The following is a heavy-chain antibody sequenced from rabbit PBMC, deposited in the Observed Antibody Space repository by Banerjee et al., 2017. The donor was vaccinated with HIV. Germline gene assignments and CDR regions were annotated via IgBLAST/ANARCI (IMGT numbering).Heavy chain of an antibody. V-gene: IGHV1S40*01. J-gene: IGHJ6*01. CDR3: ARWGAGYADYVYDVSDL. CDR1: GFSFSSSYV. Sequence: QSLEESGGGLVKPGASLTLTCTASGFSFSSSYVMCWVRQAPGKGLEWIACIYTSTDSTGEGRGGKGRLKSSKSEANTVDRKRTRRKEAEKATECWARWGAGYADYVYDVSDLWGPGTLVTVS. CDR2: IYTSTDST. D-gene: IGHD3-1*01.